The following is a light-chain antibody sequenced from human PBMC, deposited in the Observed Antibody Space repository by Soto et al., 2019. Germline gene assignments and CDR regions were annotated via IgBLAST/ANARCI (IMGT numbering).Light chain of an antibody. V-gene: IGLV1-47*01. CDR1: SSSIGSNY. CDR3: AAWDDSLSGPNYV. Sequence: QYALTHPPSASGTPGQRVTISCSGSSSSIGSNYVYWYQQLPGTAPKLLIYRNNQRPSGVPDRFSGSKSGTSASLAISGLRSEDEADYYCAAWDDSLSGPNYVFGTGTKVTVL. CDR2: RNN. J-gene: IGLJ1*01.